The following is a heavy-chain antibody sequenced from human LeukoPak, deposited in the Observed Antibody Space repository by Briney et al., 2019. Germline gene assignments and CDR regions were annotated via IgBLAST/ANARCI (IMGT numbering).Heavy chain of an antibody. V-gene: IGHV4-59*06. Sequence: SETLSLTCTVSGGSISRYYWSWIRQHPGKGLEWIGYISYSGSTYYNPSLKSRVTISVDTSKDQFSLKLSSVTAADTAVYYCVRDSGSYYFDYWGQGTLVTVSS. CDR1: GGSISRYY. CDR3: VRDSGSYYFDY. CDR2: ISYSGST. J-gene: IGHJ4*02. D-gene: IGHD1-26*01.